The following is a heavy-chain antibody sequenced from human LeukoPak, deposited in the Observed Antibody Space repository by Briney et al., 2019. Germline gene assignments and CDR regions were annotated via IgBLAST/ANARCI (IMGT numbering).Heavy chain of an antibody. J-gene: IGHJ4*02. Sequence: SETLSLTCAVYGGSFSGYYWSWIRQPPGKGLEWIGEINHSGSTNYNPSLKSRVTISVDTSKNQFSLKLSSVTAADTAVYYCARGLGPSRLRYWGQGTLVTVSS. CDR1: GGSFSGYY. V-gene: IGHV4-34*01. CDR3: ARGLGPSRLRY. D-gene: IGHD1-26*01. CDR2: INHSGST.